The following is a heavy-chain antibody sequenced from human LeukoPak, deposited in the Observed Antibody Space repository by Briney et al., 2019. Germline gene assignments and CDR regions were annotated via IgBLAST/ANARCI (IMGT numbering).Heavy chain of an antibody. J-gene: IGHJ4*02. D-gene: IGHD3-10*01. Sequence: PSETLSLTCAVYGGSFSGYYWSWIRQPPGKGLEWIGEINHSGSTNYNPSLKSRVTISVDTSKNQFSLKLSSVTAADTAVYYCARGARITMVRGVIQNYYFDYWGQGTLVTVSS. CDR3: ARGARITMVRGVIQNYYFDY. V-gene: IGHV4-34*01. CDR2: INHSGST. CDR1: GGSFSGYY.